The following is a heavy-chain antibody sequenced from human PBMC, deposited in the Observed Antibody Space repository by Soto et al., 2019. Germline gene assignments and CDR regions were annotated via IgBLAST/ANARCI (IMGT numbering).Heavy chain of an antibody. D-gene: IGHD3-3*01. J-gene: IGHJ6*02. CDR1: GFTFSSYE. Sequence: GWSLRLSCAASGFTFSSYEMNWVRQAPWKGLECVSYISSSRSTIYYADSVKGRFTISRDNAKNSLYLQMNSLRAEDTAVYYCARHNYDFRLGMDVWGQGITFTV. CDR3: ARHNYDFRLGMDV. CDR2: ISSSRSTI. V-gene: IGHV3-48*03.